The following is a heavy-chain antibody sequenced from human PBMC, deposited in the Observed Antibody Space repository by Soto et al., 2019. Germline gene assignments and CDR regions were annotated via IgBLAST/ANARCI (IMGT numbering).Heavy chain of an antibody. CDR1: GGTFSSYT. V-gene: IGHV1-69*02. Sequence: QVQLVQSGAEVKKPGSSVKVSCKASGGTFSSYTISWVRQAPGQGLEWMGRIIPIVGITTYAQRFQGRVTITADKSTSTANMELSSLTSEDTAVYYCASGGWDYHTWGQGTLVTVSS. CDR3: ASGGWDYHT. J-gene: IGHJ1*01. D-gene: IGHD3-9*01. CDR2: IIPIVGIT.